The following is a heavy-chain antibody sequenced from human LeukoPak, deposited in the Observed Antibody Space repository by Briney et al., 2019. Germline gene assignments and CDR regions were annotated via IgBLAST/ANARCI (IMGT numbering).Heavy chain of an antibody. CDR3: TRVFQRGYDYMDV. V-gene: IGHV3-49*04. CDR1: GYSISAIS. Sequence: LSLTCTVSGYSISAISNWGWVRQAPGKGLEWVGFIRSKAYGGTTEYAASVKGRFTISRDDSKSIAYLQMNSLKTEDTAVYYCTRVFQRGYDYMDVWGKGTTVTVSS. J-gene: IGHJ6*03. D-gene: IGHD3-10*02. CDR2: IRSKAYGGTT.